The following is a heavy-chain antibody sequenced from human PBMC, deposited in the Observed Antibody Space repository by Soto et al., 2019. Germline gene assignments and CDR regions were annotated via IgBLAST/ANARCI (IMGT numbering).Heavy chain of an antibody. D-gene: IGHD2-2*02. CDR1: GFTFSSYA. CDR2: ISTSGGST. J-gene: IGHJ6*02. CDR3: EKPLVPAAIRSAVDV. V-gene: IGHV3-23*01. Sequence: GGSLRLSCAASGFTFSSYAMSWVRLAPGKGLEWVSSISTSGGSTYYADSVKGRFTISRDSSKNTLFLQMNSLRAEDTAVYYCEKPLVPAAIRSAVDVWGQGTTVTVSS.